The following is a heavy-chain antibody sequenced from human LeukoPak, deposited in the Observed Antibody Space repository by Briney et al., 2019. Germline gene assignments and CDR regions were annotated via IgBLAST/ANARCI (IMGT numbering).Heavy chain of an antibody. J-gene: IGHJ5*02. CDR1: GYTFTSYG. CDR2: ISAYNGNT. Sequence: ASVKVSCKASGYTFTSYGISWVRQAPGQGLEWMGWISAYNGNTNYAQKLQGRVTMTTDTSTSTAYMELRSLRSDDTAVYYCARDSSSWPRPLLFGPWGQGTLVTVSS. CDR3: ARDSSSWPRPLLFGP. D-gene: IGHD6-13*01. V-gene: IGHV1-18*01.